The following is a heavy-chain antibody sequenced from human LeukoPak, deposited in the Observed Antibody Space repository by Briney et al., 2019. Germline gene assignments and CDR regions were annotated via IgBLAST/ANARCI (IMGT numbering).Heavy chain of an antibody. D-gene: IGHD3-10*01. CDR3: AKGVYGSGSYYLYDY. CDR1: GFTFSSYW. CDR2: ISSSSSTI. V-gene: IGHV3-48*01. Sequence: GGSLRLSCAASGFTFSSYWMSWVRQAPGKGLEWVSYISSSSSTIYYADSVKGRFTISRDNSKNTLYLQMNSLRAEDTAVYYCAKGVYGSGSYYLYDYWGQGTLVTVSS. J-gene: IGHJ4*02.